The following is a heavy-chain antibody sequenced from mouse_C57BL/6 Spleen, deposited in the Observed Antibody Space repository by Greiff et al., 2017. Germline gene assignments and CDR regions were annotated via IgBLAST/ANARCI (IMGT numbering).Heavy chain of an antibody. CDR3: ARGGLTGLYCFDY. CDR1: GYTFTSYW. CDR2: IYPGSGST. J-gene: IGHJ2*01. D-gene: IGHD4-1*01. Sequence: VQLQQTGAELVKPGASVKMSCKASGYTFTSYWITWVKQRPGQGLEWIGDIYPGSGSTNYNKKFKSKATLTVDTSTSTAYMQLSSLTSDDSAVYIFARGGLTGLYCFDYWGQGTTRTVSS. V-gene: IGHV1-55*01.